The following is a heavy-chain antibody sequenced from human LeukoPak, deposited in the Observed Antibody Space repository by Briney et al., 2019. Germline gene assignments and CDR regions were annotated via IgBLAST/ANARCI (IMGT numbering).Heavy chain of an antibody. CDR1: GFSFSSYW. D-gene: IGHD1-7*01. V-gene: IGHV3-74*01. J-gene: IGHJ3*02. Sequence: GGSLRLSCAASGFSFSSYWMHWVPQAPGKGLVWVSRLNGDGSSTSYLDSVRGRLTISRDNTKNTLYLHMNSLRAEDTGVYYCARERWNSEAFDIWGQGTVVTVSS. CDR3: ARERWNSEAFDI. CDR2: LNGDGSST.